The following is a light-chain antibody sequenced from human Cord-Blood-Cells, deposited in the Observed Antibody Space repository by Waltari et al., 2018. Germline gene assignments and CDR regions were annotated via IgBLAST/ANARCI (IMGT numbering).Light chain of an antibody. CDR1: TTRSNH. CDR2: GKN. Sequence: SSKLHQDHAVSVVLGQSVTIKCQGDTTRSNHASWYQQKPGQAPVLVIYGKNNRPSGIPDRFSGSSSGNTASLTITGAQAEDEADYYCNSRDSSGNHLVVFGGGTKLTVL. CDR3: NSRDSSGNHLVV. V-gene: IGLV3-19*01. J-gene: IGLJ2*01.